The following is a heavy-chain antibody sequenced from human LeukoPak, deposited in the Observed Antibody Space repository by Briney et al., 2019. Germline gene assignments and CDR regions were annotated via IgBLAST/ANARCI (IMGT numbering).Heavy chain of an antibody. J-gene: IGHJ5*02. CDR3: ARLNTAMAHRYNWFDP. CDR2: IYYSGST. CDR1: GGSISSYY. D-gene: IGHD5-18*01. V-gene: IGHV4-59*08. Sequence: SETLSLTCTVSGGSISSYYWSWIRQPPGKGLEWIGYIYYSGSTNYNPSLKSRVTISVDTSKNQFSLKLSSVTAADTAVYYCARLNTAMAHRYNWFDPWGQGTLVTVSS.